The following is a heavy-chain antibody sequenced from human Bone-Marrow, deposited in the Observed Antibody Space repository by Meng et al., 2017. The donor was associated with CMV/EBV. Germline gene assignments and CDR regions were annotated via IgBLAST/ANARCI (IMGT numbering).Heavy chain of an antibody. CDR1: GYTFTSYG. CDR3: ARVPLRWGSFPLD. D-gene: IGHD3-16*01. CDR2: ISAYNGNT. Sequence: QGQLEQPGAEVKKRGASVKVSCKASGYTFTSYGISLVRQGPGQGLEWMGWISAYNGNTNYAQKLQGRGTRTTDTSTSTAYMELRSLRSDDTAVYYCARVPLRWGSFPLDWGQGTLVTVSS. V-gene: IGHV1-18*01. J-gene: IGHJ4*02.